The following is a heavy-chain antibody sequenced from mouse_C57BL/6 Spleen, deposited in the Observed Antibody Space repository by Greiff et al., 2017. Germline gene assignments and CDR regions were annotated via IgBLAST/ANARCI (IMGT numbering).Heavy chain of an antibody. J-gene: IGHJ4*01. CDR3: AFIYYGNSYAMDY. CDR2: IDPANGNT. CDR1: GFHIKNTY. Sequence: EVQLQQSVAELVRPGASVKLSCTASGFHIKNTYMHWVKQRPEQGLEWIGRIDPANGNTKYAPKFQGKATITADTSSNTAYLQLSSLTSEDTAIYYCAFIYYGNSYAMDYWGQGTSVTVSS. D-gene: IGHD2-1*01. V-gene: IGHV14-3*01.